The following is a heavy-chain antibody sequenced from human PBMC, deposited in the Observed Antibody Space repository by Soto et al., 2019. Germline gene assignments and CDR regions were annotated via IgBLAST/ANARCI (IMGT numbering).Heavy chain of an antibody. CDR2: MYHSGSP. CDR3: ARKPDVATAKVGGGYVFDV. Sequence: QVQLQESGPGLVKPSGTLSLTCAASSGSNLTTNWWSWAGQSPGRGLQWIGDMYHSGSPKYNPSLKSRVSISIDKSKDRFSLNLTSVTAADTAVYYCARKPDVATAKVGGGYVFDVWGQGTMVTVSS. J-gene: IGHJ3*01. D-gene: IGHD3-16*01. V-gene: IGHV4-4*02. CDR1: SGSNLTTNW.